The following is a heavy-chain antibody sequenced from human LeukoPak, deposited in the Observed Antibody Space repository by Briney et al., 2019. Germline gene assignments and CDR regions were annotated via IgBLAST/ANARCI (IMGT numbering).Heavy chain of an antibody. D-gene: IGHD5-18*01. V-gene: IGHV4-38-2*02. Sequence: SETLSLTCTVSGFSISSGHYWGWVRQPPGAGLEWIGSVYQSGTTYYNPSLKSRVTTSVDMSKNQFSLRLRPVTAADTAVYYCARIFIRNGYSSYFDCWGQGTLVTVST. CDR2: VYQSGTT. CDR3: ARIFIRNGYSSYFDC. J-gene: IGHJ4*02. CDR1: GFSISSGHY.